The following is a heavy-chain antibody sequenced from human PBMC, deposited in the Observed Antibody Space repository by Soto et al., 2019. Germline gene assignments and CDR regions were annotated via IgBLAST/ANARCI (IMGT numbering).Heavy chain of an antibody. J-gene: IGHJ4*02. D-gene: IGHD3-10*01. V-gene: IGHV3-48*02. CDR2: ISSSITTV. CDR1: GFTFNNYD. CDR3: ARDRRYAEFSLDY. Sequence: GGSLRLSCTASGFTFNNYDMRWVRQAPGKGLEWVSYISSSITTVYYADSVKGRFTISRDNAQNSLYLQMNSLRNEDTAVYYCARDRRYAEFSLDYWGQGALVTVSS.